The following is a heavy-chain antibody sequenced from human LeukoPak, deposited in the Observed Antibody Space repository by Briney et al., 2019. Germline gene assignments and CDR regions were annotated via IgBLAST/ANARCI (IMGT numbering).Heavy chain of an antibody. D-gene: IGHD4-17*01. CDR1: GFTFSSHG. V-gene: IGHV3-33*01. Sequence: PGGSLRLSCAASGFTFSSHGMHWVRQAPGKGLEWVAVIWYDGINKYYADSVKGRFTISRDNSKNTLHLQMNSLRAEDTAVYYCARAGEGTTVPFDYWGQGTLVTVSS. CDR2: IWYDGINK. CDR3: ARAGEGTTVPFDY. J-gene: IGHJ4*02.